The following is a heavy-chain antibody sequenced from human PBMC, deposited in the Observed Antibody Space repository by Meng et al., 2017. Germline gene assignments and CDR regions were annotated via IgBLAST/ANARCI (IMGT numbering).Heavy chain of an antibody. CDR2: IIPIFGTA. CDR1: GGTSISYA. Sequence: SGAALKKSGSAVKGSCSASGGTSISYAISWVRQAPGQGLEWMVGIIPIFGTANYAQKFQGRVTITADESTSTAYMELSCLRSEDTAVYYCASPYCTNGVCSPEYWGQGTLVTVSS. CDR3: ASPYCTNGVCSPEY. V-gene: IGHV1-69*01. D-gene: IGHD2-8*01. J-gene: IGHJ4*02.